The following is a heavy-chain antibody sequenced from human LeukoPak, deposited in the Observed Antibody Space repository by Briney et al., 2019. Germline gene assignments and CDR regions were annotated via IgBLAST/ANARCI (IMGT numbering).Heavy chain of an antibody. CDR1: GGSFSGYY. J-gene: IGHJ4*02. Sequence: PSETLSLTCAVYGGSFSGYYWSWIRQPPGKGLEWIWEINHSGSTNYNPSLKSRVTISVDTSKNQFSLKLSSVTAADTAVYYCARGKGRGDYWGQGTLVTVSS. CDR3: ARGKGRGDY. V-gene: IGHV4-34*01. CDR2: INHSGST. D-gene: IGHD3-10*01.